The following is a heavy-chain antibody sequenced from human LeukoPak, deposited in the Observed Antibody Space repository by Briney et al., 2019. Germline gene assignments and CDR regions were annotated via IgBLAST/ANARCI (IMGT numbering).Heavy chain of an antibody. Sequence: GGSLRLSCAVSGFTFSTYAMSWVRQAPGKGLEWVSGISGSGDSRYYTDSVKARFTISRDNSKNTLYLQMKSLRAEDTAVYYCGKFQSDSGMVSVYYYGMDVWGQGTTVTVSS. J-gene: IGHJ6*02. CDR2: ISGSGDSR. D-gene: IGHD5-18*01. CDR3: GKFQSDSGMVSVYYYGMDV. V-gene: IGHV3-23*01. CDR1: GFTFSTYA.